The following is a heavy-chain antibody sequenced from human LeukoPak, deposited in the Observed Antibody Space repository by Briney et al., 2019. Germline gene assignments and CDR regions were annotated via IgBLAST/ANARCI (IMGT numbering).Heavy chain of an antibody. CDR1: GYTFTSYY. D-gene: IGHD1-20*01. V-gene: IGHV1-46*01. J-gene: IGHJ4*02. CDR2: INPGGGST. Sequence: ASVKVSCKASGYTFTSYYMHWVRQAPGQGLEWMGIINPGGGSTSYAQKFQGRVTMTRDMSTSTVYMELSSLRSEDTAVYYCARDLSWMVTGTTEGYWGQGTLVTVSS. CDR3: ARDLSWMVTGTTEGY.